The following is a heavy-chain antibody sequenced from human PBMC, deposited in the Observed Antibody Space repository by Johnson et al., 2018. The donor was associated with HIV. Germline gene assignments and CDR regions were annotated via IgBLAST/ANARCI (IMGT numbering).Heavy chain of an antibody. CDR3: ATVWRNEGRHSFDV. V-gene: IGHV3-66*01. CDR2: IYSGGST. D-gene: IGHD1-1*01. Sequence: VQLVESGGGLVQPGGSLRLSCAASGFTVSSNYMSWVRQAPGKGLEWVSVIYSGGSTYYADSVKGRFTISRDNSKNTLYLQMNSLRAEDTAVYYCATVWRNEGRHSFDVWGLGTMVTVS. CDR1: GFTVSSNY. J-gene: IGHJ3*01.